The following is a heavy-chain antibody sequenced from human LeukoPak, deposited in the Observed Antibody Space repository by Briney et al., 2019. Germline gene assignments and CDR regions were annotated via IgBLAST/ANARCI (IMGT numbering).Heavy chain of an antibody. Sequence: SETLSLTCAVYGGSSSGYYWSWIRQPPGKGLEWIGEINHSGSTNYNPSLKSRVTISVDTSKNQFSLKLSSVTAADTAVYYCARGKTYYYDSSGYSYWGQGTLVTVSS. D-gene: IGHD3-22*01. CDR3: ARGKTYYYDSSGYSY. CDR1: GGSSSGYY. V-gene: IGHV4-34*01. CDR2: INHSGST. J-gene: IGHJ4*02.